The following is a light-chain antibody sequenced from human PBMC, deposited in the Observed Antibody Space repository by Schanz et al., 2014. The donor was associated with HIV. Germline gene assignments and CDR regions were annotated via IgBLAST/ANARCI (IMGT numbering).Light chain of an antibody. CDR1: RSIKSH. Sequence: DIQMTQSPSSLSASVGDRVTITCRASRSIKSHLNWYQQKPGKAPNLLIYDASSLQSGVPSRFSGSGSGTDFTLTISGLQHDDFATYYCQQSYSTPWTFGQGTKVELK. CDR2: DAS. CDR3: QQSYSTPWT. J-gene: IGKJ1*01. V-gene: IGKV1-39*01.